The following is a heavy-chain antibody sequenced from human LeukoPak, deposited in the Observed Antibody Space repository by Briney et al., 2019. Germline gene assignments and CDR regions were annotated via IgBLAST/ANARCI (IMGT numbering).Heavy chain of an antibody. J-gene: IGHJ4*02. V-gene: IGHV3-48*04. CDR1: GFPFSDYS. CDR2: IGISSGNT. Sequence: AGSLRLSCTASGFPFSDYSMNWVRQAPGKGLEWISYIGISSGNTKYADSVRGRFTISADNAKNSLYLQMNSLRVEDTAVYYCTRDHNYAFDIWGQGTLVSVSS. CDR3: TRDHNYAFDI. D-gene: IGHD1-1*01.